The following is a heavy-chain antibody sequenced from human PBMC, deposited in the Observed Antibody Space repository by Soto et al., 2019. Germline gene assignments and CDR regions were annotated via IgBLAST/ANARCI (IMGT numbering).Heavy chain of an antibody. CDR1: GFPFSIYS. CDR3: ARSVEGHFDY. V-gene: IGHV3-48*02. D-gene: IGHD6-19*01. CDR2: ITSDTNTI. Sequence: EVQLVESGGGLVQPGGSLRLSCAASGFPFSIYSMNWVRQAPGKGLEWSSYITSDTNTIKYADSVKGLFTISRDNAKNLVYLQMNRLRDEDTAVYFCARSVEGHFDYWGQGTVVTVSS. J-gene: IGHJ4*02.